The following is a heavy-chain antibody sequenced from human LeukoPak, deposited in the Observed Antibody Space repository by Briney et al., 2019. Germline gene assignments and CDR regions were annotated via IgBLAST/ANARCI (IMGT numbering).Heavy chain of an antibody. CDR2: IKQDGSEK. V-gene: IGHV3-7*01. D-gene: IGHD6-6*01. CDR1: GFTFSSYW. CDR3: AREKSSIAARRYYYYYYMDV. J-gene: IGHJ6*03. Sequence: GGFLRLSCAASGFTFSSYWMSWVRQAPGKGLEWVAIIKQDGSEKYYVDSVKGRFTISRDNAKNSLYLQMNSLRAEDTAVYYCAREKSSIAARRYYYYYYMDVWGKGTTVTVSS.